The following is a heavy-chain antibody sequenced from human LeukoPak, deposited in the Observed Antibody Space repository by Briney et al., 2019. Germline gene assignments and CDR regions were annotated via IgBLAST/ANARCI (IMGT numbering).Heavy chain of an antibody. Sequence: PSETLSLTCTVSGGSISSYYWSWIRQPPGKGLEWIGYIYYSGSTNYNPSLKSRVTISVDTSKNQFSLKLSSVTAADTAVYYCARGIHYYDSSGYPSKYSDSVDYWGQGTLVTVSS. J-gene: IGHJ4*02. CDR1: GGSISSYY. CDR2: IYYSGST. V-gene: IGHV4-59*01. CDR3: ARGIHYYDSSGYPSKYSDSVDY. D-gene: IGHD3-22*01.